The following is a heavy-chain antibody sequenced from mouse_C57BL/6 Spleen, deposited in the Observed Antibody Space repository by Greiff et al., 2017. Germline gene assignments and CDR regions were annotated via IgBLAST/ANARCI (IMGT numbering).Heavy chain of an antibody. CDR3: AREEGYRGLRLDY. D-gene: IGHD2-4*01. CDR2: IYPGSGST. V-gene: IGHV1-55*01. Sequence: QVQLQQPGAELVKPGASVKMSCKASGYTFTSYWITWVKQRPGQGLEWIGDIYPGSGSTTYNEKFKSKATLTVDTSSSTAYMQLSSLTSEDSAVYYCAREEGYRGLRLDYWGQGTTLTVSS. J-gene: IGHJ2*01. CDR1: GYTFTSYW.